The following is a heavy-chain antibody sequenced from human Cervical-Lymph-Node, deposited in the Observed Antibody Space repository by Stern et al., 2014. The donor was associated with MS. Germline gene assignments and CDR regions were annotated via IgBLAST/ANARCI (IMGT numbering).Heavy chain of an antibody. CDR1: GGSISSDNW. V-gene: IGHV4-4*02. J-gene: IGHJ4*02. Sequence: QVQLQESGPGLVKPSGTLSLTCAVSGGSISSDNWWGWVRQPPGKGLEWIGEVYHRGSANSNPSHKSRVTMSVDKSKNQFSLRLTSVTAADTAVYYCARDFEFQLQCDWGQGALVTVSS. CDR2: VYHRGSA. CDR3: ARDFEFQLQCD. D-gene: IGHD2-2*01.